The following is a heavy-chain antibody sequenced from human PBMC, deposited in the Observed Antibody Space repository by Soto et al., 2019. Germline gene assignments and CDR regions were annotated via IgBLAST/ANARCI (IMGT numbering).Heavy chain of an antibody. D-gene: IGHD6-19*01. CDR3: ARLASVAGFYYYYYMDV. J-gene: IGHJ6*03. Sequence: SETLSLTCAVYGGSFSGYYWSWVRQPPGKGLEWIGEINHSGSTNYNPSLKSRVTISVDTSKNQFSLKLSSVTAAATAVYYCARLASVAGFYYYYYMDVWGKGTTVTVSS. CDR2: INHSGST. V-gene: IGHV4-34*01. CDR1: GGSFSGYY.